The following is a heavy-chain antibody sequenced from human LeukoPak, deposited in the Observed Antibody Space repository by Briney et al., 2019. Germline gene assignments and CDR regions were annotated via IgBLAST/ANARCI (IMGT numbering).Heavy chain of an antibody. CDR2: ISSNGGST. CDR3: ARTPLGYSHRYVPPDFDY. V-gene: IGHV3-64*01. CDR1: GFTFSSYA. D-gene: IGHD3-16*02. J-gene: IGHJ4*02. Sequence: PGGSLRLSCAASGFTFSSYAMHWVRQAPGKGLEYVSAISSNGGSTYYANSVKGRFTISRDNSKNTLYLQMGSLRAEDMAVYYCARTPLGYSHRYVPPDFDYWGQGTLVTVSS.